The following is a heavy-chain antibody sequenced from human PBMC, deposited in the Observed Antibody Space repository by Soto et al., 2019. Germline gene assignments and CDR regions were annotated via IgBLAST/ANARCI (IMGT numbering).Heavy chain of an antibody. CDR2: ISSSSSTI. D-gene: IGHD2-2*01. CDR3: ARGGSIVVVPAAKNNFDY. Sequence: GGSLRLSCAASGFTFSSYSMNWVRQAPGKGLEWVSYISSSSSTIYYADSVKGRFTISRDNAKNSLYLQMNSLRAEDTAVYYCARGGSIVVVPAAKNNFDYWGQGTLVTVSS. J-gene: IGHJ4*02. CDR1: GFTFSSYS. V-gene: IGHV3-48*01.